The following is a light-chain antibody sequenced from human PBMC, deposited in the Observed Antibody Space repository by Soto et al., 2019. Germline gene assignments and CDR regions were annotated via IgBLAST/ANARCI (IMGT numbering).Light chain of an antibody. CDR1: SSDVGGYNY. J-gene: IGLJ1*01. CDR2: DVT. V-gene: IGLV2-14*01. Sequence: ALTQPASVSGSPGQSITISCTGTSSDVGGYNYVSWYQQHPGKAPKLMIYDVTNRPSGVSNRFSGSKSGNTASLTISGLQAEDEADYYCSSYTSSSTYVFGAGTKLTVL. CDR3: SSYTSSSTYV.